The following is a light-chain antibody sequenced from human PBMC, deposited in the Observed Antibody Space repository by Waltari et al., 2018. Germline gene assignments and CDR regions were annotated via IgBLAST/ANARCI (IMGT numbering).Light chain of an antibody. CDR2: WAS. CDR1: QSVLYSSNNKNY. J-gene: IGKJ2*03. V-gene: IGKV4-1*01. CDR3: QQYYSTLG. Sequence: DIVMTQSPDSLAVSLGERATINCKSRQSVLYSSNNKNYLAWYQQKPGQPPKLLIYWASTRESGVPDRFSGSGSGTDFTLTISSLQAEDVAVYYCQQYYSTLGFGQGTKLEIK.